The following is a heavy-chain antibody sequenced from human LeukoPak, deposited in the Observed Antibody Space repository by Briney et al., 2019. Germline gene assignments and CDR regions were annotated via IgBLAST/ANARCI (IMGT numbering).Heavy chain of an antibody. V-gene: IGHV1-2*02. CDR1: GYTFTGYY. Sequence: ASVKVSCKASGYTFTGYYMHWVRQAPGQGLEWMGWINPNSGGTNYAQKFQGRVTMTRDTSISTAYMELSRLRSGDTAVYYCARDQVVVVPAAMNWFDPWGQGTLVTVSS. J-gene: IGHJ5*02. CDR2: INPNSGGT. CDR3: ARDQVVVVPAAMNWFDP. D-gene: IGHD2-2*01.